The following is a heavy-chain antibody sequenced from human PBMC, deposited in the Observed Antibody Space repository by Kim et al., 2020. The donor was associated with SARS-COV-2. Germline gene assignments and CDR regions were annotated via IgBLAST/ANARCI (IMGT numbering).Heavy chain of an antibody. CDR2: ISGSGGST. Sequence: GGSLRLSCAASGFTFSSYAMSWVRQAPGKGLEWVSAISGSGGSTYYADSVKGRFTISRDNSKNTLYLQMNSLRAEDTAVYYCANWAGDYAPQSWQLINNYYFDYWGQGTLVTVSS. CDR3: ANWAGDYAPQSWQLINNYYFDY. D-gene: IGHD4-17*01. J-gene: IGHJ4*02. V-gene: IGHV3-23*01. CDR1: GFTFSSYA.